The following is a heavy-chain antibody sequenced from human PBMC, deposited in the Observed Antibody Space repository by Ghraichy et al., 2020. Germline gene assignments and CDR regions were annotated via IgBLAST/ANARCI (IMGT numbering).Heavy chain of an antibody. Sequence: ASVKVSCKASGYTFTSYYMHWVRQAPGQGLEWMGIINPSGGSTSYAQKFQGRVTMTRDTSTSTVYMELSSLRSEDTAVYYCAREGPGITIFGVVINTNYYYYYMDVWGKGTTVTVSS. D-gene: IGHD3-3*01. CDR1: GYTFTSYY. V-gene: IGHV1-46*01. CDR3: AREGPGITIFGVVINTNYYYYYMDV. CDR2: INPSGGST. J-gene: IGHJ6*03.